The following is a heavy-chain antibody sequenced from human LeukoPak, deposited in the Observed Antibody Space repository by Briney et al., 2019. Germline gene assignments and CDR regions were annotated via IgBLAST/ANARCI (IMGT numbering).Heavy chain of an antibody. CDR1: IESTSGNY. V-gene: IGHV4-4*02. CDR3: ARELLGAPTPGAY. D-gene: IGHD1-26*01. J-gene: IGHJ4*02. CDR2: ISRFGIT. Sequence: SGTLSLTCSVSIESTSGNYWSWVRQAPGKGLEWIGEISRFGITNYHPSLKSRVTTSLDRSKNQFSLELTSVTAADSGVYYCARELLGAPTPGAYWGQGTLVTVSS.